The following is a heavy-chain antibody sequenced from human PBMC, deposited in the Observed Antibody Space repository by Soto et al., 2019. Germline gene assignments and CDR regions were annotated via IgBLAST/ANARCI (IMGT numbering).Heavy chain of an antibody. D-gene: IGHD6-13*01. J-gene: IGHJ4*02. CDR2: INYNSGSV. Sequence: DVQLVESGGGWVQPGRSLRLSCAASGFTFDVYAMHWVRQAPGDGLEWVSGINYNSGSVGYADSVTGRFTISRDNAKNSLHLHMNSLRAEDTAVYYCAQDISLRGWVYLVVEYWGQGTLVTVSP. V-gene: IGHV3-9*01. CDR1: GFTFDVYA. CDR3: AQDISLRGWVYLVVEY.